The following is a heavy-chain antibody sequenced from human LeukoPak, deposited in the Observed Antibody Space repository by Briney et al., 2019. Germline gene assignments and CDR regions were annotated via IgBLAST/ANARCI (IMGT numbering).Heavy chain of an antibody. Sequence: SVKVSCKASGGTFSSYAISWVRQAPGQGLEWMGGIIPIFGTANYAQKFQGRVTMTTDTSTSTAYMELRSLRSDDTAVYYCARLSYDILTAHPYYMDVWGKGTTVTISS. CDR2: IIPIFGTA. D-gene: IGHD3-9*01. J-gene: IGHJ6*03. V-gene: IGHV1-69*05. CDR3: ARLSYDILTAHPYYMDV. CDR1: GGTFSSYA.